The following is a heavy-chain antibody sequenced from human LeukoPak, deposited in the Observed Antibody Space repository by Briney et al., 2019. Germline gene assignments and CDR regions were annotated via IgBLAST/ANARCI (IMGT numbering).Heavy chain of an antibody. J-gene: IGHJ4*02. CDR1: GGSISSGGYS. D-gene: IGHD6-6*01. CDR3: ARGIEYSSSSGYSNYFDY. CDR2: IYHSGST. V-gene: IGHV4-30-2*01. Sequence: PSETLSLTCAVSGGSISSGGYSWSWIRQPPGKGLEWIGYIYHSGSTYYNPSLKSRDTISVDRSKNQFSLKLSSVTAADTAVYYCARGIEYSSSSGYSNYFDYWGQGTLVTVSS.